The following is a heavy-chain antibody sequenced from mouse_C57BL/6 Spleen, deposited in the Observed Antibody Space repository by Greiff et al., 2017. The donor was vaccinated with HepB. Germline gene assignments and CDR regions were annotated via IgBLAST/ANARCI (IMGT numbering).Heavy chain of an antibody. J-gene: IGHJ3*01. D-gene: IGHD2-9*01. V-gene: IGHV1-74*01. CDR3: AIKTAYYGYGERTAWFAY. Sequence: QVQLQQPGAELVKPGASVKVSCKASGYTFTSYWMHWVKQRPGQGLEWIGRIHPSDSDTNYNQKFKGKATLTVDKSSSTAYMQLSSLTSEDSAVYYCAIKTAYYGYGERTAWFAYWGQGTLVTVSA. CDR1: GYTFTSYW. CDR2: IHPSDSDT.